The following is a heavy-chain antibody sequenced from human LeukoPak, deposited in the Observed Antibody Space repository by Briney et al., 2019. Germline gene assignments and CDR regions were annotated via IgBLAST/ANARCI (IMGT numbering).Heavy chain of an antibody. Sequence: PGRSLRLSCAASGFTFSSYGMHWVRQAPGKGLEWVAVIWYDGSNKYYADSVKGRFTISRDNSKNTLYLQMNSLRAEDTAVYYCARGVYYYYYYMDVWGKGTTVTVSS. V-gene: IGHV3-33*01. CDR1: GFTFSSYG. J-gene: IGHJ6*03. CDR2: IWYDGSNK. CDR3: ARGVYYYYYYMDV. D-gene: IGHD3-10*01.